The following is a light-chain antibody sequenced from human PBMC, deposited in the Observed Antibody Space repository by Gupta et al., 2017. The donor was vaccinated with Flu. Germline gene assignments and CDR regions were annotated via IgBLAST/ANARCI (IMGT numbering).Light chain of an antibody. CDR1: NSNIGSYN. V-gene: IGLV1-44*01. CDR3: VAWDDSLNAWV. Sequence: QPAATQPPPASRTPGPTVTVSCSGTNSNIGSYNVNWYQQLRGTAPKLLIYSNDQRPSGVPDRFSGSKSGTSASLGISGLQSEDEADYHCVAWDDSLNAWVFGGGTKLTVL. CDR2: SND. J-gene: IGLJ3*02.